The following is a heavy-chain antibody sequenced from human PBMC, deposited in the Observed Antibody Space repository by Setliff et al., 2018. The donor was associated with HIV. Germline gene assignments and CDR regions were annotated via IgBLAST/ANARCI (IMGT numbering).Heavy chain of an antibody. J-gene: IGHJ4*02. CDR1: GDSMRTNY. V-gene: IGHV4-59*08. CDR2: VEYSGSS. D-gene: IGHD3-10*01. CDR3: ARRSTVARGVDCFDL. Sequence: SETLSLTCSVSGDSMRTNYWTWIRQSPGKGLEWIGHVEYSGSSTYNPSLNSRVTLSIDTSKSQFSLRLSSVTAADTALYYCARRSTVARGVDCFDLWGQGTQVTV.